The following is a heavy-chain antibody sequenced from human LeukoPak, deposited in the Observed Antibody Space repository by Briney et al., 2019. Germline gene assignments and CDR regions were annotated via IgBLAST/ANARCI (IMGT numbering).Heavy chain of an antibody. J-gene: IGHJ4*02. D-gene: IGHD6-19*01. CDR2: IYYSGST. V-gene: IGHV4-59*01. CDR3: VRGVVRGGWYHLFDC. CDR1: GGSISSYY. Sequence: SETLSLTCTVSGGSISSYYWSWLRQPPGKGLEWIGYIYYSGSTNYNPSLKSRVTISVDTSKNQFSLKLSSVTAADTAVYYCVRGVVRGGWYHLFDCWGQGTLVTVSS.